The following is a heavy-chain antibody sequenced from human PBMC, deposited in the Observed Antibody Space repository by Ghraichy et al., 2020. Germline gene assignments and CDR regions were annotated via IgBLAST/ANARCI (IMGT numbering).Heavy chain of an antibody. CDR2: ISAYNGNT. V-gene: IGHV1-18*01. Sequence: ASVKVSCKASGYTFISYGISWVRQAPGQGLEWMGWISAYNGNTDYAQKLQGRVTMTTDTSTSTAYMELRSLRSDDTAVYYCARTKSMTTVVRYYYYGMDVWGQGTTVTVSS. J-gene: IGHJ6*02. D-gene: IGHD4-23*01. CDR1: GYTFISYG. CDR3: ARTKSMTTVVRYYYYGMDV.